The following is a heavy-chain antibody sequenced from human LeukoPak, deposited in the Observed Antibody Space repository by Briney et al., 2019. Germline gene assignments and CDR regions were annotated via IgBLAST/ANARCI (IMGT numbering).Heavy chain of an antibody. CDR2: ISSSSSTI. V-gene: IGHV3-48*04. Sequence: GGSLRLSCTASGFTFSSYSMNWVRQAPGKVLEWVSYISSSSSTIYYADSVKGRFTISRDNAKNSLYLQVNSLRAEDTAVYYCARGSRFGVVGRDAFDIWGQGTVVTVSS. CDR3: ARGSRFGVVGRDAFDI. D-gene: IGHD3-3*01. J-gene: IGHJ3*02. CDR1: GFTFSSYS.